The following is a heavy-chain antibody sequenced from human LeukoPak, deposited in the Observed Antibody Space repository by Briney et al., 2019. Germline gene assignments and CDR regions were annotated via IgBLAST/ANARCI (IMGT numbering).Heavy chain of an antibody. Sequence: GGSLRLSCAASGFTFSTYSMNWVRQAPGKGLEWVANIKQDGSEKYYVDSVRGRFTISRDNAKNSLYLQMNSLRAEDTAVYYCARGRWLVDYWGQGTLVTVSS. CDR3: ARGRWLVDY. CDR1: GFTFSTYS. CDR2: IKQDGSEK. J-gene: IGHJ4*02. V-gene: IGHV3-7*01. D-gene: IGHD5-24*01.